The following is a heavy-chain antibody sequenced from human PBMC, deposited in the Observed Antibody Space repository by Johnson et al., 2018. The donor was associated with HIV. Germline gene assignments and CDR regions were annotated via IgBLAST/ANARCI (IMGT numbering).Heavy chain of an antibody. CDR1: GLTFSSYD. CDR2: ISFDGSNE. Sequence: QVQLVESGGGLVQPGGSLRLSCAASGLTFSSYDMHWVRQATGKGLEWVAIISFDGSNEYYADSVKGRFTISRDNFKNTLFLQMNSLRVEDTAVYYCARAYNYPIWGQGTMVTVSS. CDR3: ARAYNYPI. D-gene: IGHD1-1*01. V-gene: IGHV3-30-3*01. J-gene: IGHJ3*02.